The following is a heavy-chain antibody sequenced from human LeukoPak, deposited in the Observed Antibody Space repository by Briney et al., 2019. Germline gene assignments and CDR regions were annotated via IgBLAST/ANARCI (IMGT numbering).Heavy chain of an antibody. CDR2: INPNSGGT. CDR3: ARADLRIDAFDI. J-gene: IGHJ3*02. V-gene: IGHV1-2*02. CDR1: GYTFTGYY. Sequence: ASVKVSCKASGYTFTGYYMHWVRQAPGQGLEWMGWINPNSGGTNYAQKFQGRVTMTRDTSISTAYMELSRLRSDDTAVYYCARADLRIDAFDIWGQGTMVTVSS.